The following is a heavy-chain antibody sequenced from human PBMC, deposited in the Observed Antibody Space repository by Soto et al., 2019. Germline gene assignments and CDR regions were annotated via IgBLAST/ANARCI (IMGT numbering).Heavy chain of an antibody. CDR1: GGSISSYY. V-gene: IGHV4-59*08. J-gene: IGHJ4*02. CDR3: ASQYNWNDGYFDY. Sequence: PSETLSLTCTVSGGSISSYYWSWIRQPPGKGLEWIGYIYYSGSTNYNPSLKSRVTISVDTSKNQFSLKLSSVTAADTAVYYCASQYNWNDGYFDYWGQGTLVTVSS. D-gene: IGHD1-1*01. CDR2: IYYSGST.